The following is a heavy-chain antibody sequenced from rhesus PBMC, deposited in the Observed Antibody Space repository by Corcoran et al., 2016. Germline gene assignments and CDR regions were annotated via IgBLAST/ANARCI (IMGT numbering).Heavy chain of an antibody. Sequence: QLQLQESGPGLVKPSETLSVTCAVSGGSISSSYWSWIRQAPGKGLEWIGYIYGSGSSTTYNPSLKSRVTLSVDTSKNQLSLKLSSVTTADTAVYYCARGEYYYEDAFDFWGQGLRVTVSS. V-gene: IGHV4-169*01. CDR2: IYGSGSST. CDR3: ARGEYYYEDAFDF. D-gene: IGHD3-28*01. CDR1: GGSISSSY. J-gene: IGHJ3*01.